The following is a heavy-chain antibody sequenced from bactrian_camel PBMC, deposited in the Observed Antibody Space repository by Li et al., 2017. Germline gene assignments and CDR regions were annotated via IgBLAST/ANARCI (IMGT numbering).Heavy chain of an antibody. J-gene: IGHJ6*01. D-gene: IGHD2*01. CDR2: IYTGSGNT. Sequence: SGSIVSTMCMGWVRQAPGKEREGVARIYTGSGNTYYADSVKGRFTISQDNAKNTVYLQMNSLKPEDTAMYYCAARGPYCYTKLSVRDFTYWGQGTQVTVS. CDR3: AARGPYCYTKLSVRDFTY. V-gene: IGHV3S28*01. CDR1: GSIVSTMC.